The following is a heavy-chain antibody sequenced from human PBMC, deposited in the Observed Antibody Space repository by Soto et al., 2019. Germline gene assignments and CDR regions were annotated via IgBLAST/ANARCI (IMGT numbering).Heavy chain of an antibody. CDR3: ARDRDYYYIDV. CDR1: GCTFSSYA. Sequence: ASVKVSCKASGCTFSSYAISWVRQAPGQGLEWMGWINPNSGGTNYAQKFQGWVTMTRDKSISTAYMELSRLRSDDTAVYYCARDRDYYYIDVWGKGTTVTVSS. CDR2: INPNSGGT. V-gene: IGHV1-2*04. J-gene: IGHJ6*03.